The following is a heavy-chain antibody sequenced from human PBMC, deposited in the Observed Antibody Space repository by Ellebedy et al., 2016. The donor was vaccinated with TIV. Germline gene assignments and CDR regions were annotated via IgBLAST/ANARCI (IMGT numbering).Heavy chain of an antibody. Sequence: SETLSLXXAVYAGSFSGYYWSWIRQPPGKGLEWIGEINHTGSTNYNPSLKSRVTISVDTSKNQFSLKLSSVTAADTAVYYCARRYYDSSGYYYWVVSYFDYWGQGTLVTVSS. J-gene: IGHJ4*02. CDR2: INHTGST. V-gene: IGHV4-34*01. CDR1: AGSFSGYY. CDR3: ARRYYDSSGYYYWVVSYFDY. D-gene: IGHD3-22*01.